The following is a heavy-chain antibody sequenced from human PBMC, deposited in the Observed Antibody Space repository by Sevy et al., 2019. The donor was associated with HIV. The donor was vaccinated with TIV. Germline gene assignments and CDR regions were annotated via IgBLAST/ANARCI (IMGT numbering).Heavy chain of an antibody. CDR2: ISGSGGST. V-gene: IGHV3-23*01. CDR1: GFTFSVYA. D-gene: IGHD1-26*01. J-gene: IGHJ3*02. CDR3: AKGGLQRVGAQGGDAFDI. Sequence: GSLRLSCAASGFTFSVYAMSWVRQAPGKGLDWVSGISGSGGSTYYADSVKGRFTISRDNSKNSLYLQMNSLRAEDKAVYYCAKGGLQRVGAQGGDAFDIWGQGTMVTVSS.